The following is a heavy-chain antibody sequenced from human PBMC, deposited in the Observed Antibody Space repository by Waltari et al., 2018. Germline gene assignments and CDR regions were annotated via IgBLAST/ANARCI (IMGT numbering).Heavy chain of an antibody. Sequence: EVQLVESGGGLVQPGGSLRLSCAASGFTFSSYAMSWVRQAPGKGLEWVSAISGSGGSTYYAHSVKGRFPISRDNSKNTLYLQMNSLRAEDTAVYYCAKEGIDYYDSSGYYDYWGQGTLVTVSS. CDR2: ISGSGGST. CDR1: GFTFSSYA. CDR3: AKEGIDYYDSSGYYDY. V-gene: IGHV3-23*04. J-gene: IGHJ4*02. D-gene: IGHD3-22*01.